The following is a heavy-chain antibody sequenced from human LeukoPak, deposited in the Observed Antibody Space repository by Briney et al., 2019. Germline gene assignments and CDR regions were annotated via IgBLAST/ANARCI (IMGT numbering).Heavy chain of an antibody. V-gene: IGHV3-23*01. D-gene: IGHD3-9*01. J-gene: IGHJ4*02. Sequence: GGSLRLSCAASGFTFSSYAMSWVRQAPGKGLEWVSAISGSGGSTYYADSVKGRFTISRDNSKNTLYLQMNSQRAEDTAVYYCAANYALLTGFDYWGQGTLVTVSS. CDR1: GFTFSSYA. CDR3: AANYALLTGFDY. CDR2: ISGSGGST.